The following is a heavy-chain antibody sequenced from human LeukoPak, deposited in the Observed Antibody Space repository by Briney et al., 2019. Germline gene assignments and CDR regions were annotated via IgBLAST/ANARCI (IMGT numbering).Heavy chain of an antibody. CDR3: ARELQDIVVAFPDY. V-gene: IGHV1-2*02. CDR1: GYTFTGYY. Sequence: GASVKVSCKASGYTFTGYYMHWVRQAPGQGLEWMGWINPNSGGTNYAQKFQGRVTMTRDTSISTAYRELSRLRSDDTAVYYCARELQDIVVAFPDYWGQGTLVTVSS. J-gene: IGHJ4*02. D-gene: IGHD2-2*01. CDR2: INPNSGGT.